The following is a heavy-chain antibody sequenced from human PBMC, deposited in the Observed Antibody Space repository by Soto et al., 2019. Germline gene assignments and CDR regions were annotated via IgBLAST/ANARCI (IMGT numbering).Heavy chain of an antibody. CDR2: ISYDGSNK. CDR3: AKVSRSYYDSSGYPFDY. V-gene: IGHV3-30-3*01. Sequence: PGGSLRLSCAASGFTFSGYAMHWVGQSPGKGLEWVAVISYDGSNKYYADSVKGRFTISRDISKNTLYLQMNSLRAEDTAVYYCAKVSRSYYDSSGYPFDYWGQGTLVTVSS. J-gene: IGHJ4*02. D-gene: IGHD3-22*01. CDR1: GFTFSGYA.